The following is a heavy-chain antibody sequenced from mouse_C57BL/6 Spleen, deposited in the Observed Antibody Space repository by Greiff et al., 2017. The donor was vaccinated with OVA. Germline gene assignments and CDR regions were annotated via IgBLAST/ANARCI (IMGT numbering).Heavy chain of an antibody. V-gene: IGHV1-69*01. J-gene: IGHJ3*01. Sequence: VQLQQPGAELVMPGASVKLSCKASGYTFTSYWMHWVKQRPGQGLEWIGAIDPSDSYSNSNQKFKGKSTLTVDKSSSTAYMQLSSLTSEDSAVYYCARGGYSKGWFAYWGQGTLVTVSA. CDR2: IDPSDSYS. CDR1: GYTFTSYW. D-gene: IGHD2-5*01. CDR3: ARGGYSKGWFAY.